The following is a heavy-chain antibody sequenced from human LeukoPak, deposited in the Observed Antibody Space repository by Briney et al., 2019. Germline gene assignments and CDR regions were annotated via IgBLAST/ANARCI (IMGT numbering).Heavy chain of an antibody. CDR3: ARGGMAAVFDY. Sequence: PSETLSLTCTVSGGSIGTSYWSRIRQPPGKRLEWIGYVYYSGSTNYSPSLKSRVTISVDTSKNQFSLKLTSVTAADTAVYYCARGGMAAVFDYWGQGTLVTVYS. V-gene: IGHV4-59*08. CDR2: VYYSGST. CDR1: GGSIGTSY. J-gene: IGHJ4*02. D-gene: IGHD5-24*01.